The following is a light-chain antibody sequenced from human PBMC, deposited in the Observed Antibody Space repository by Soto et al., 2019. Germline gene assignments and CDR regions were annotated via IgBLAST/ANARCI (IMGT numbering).Light chain of an antibody. Sequence: DIQITHSPSALSASVRDRVTITFLASQCISDYLAWFQQKPGKVPKLLIYAASTLQSGVPSRFSGSGSGTDFTLTISSLQPEDVATYYCQNYNSAPWKFGQGTKVDIK. J-gene: IGKJ1*01. V-gene: IGKV1-27*01. CDR3: QNYNSAPWK. CDR2: AAS. CDR1: QCISDY.